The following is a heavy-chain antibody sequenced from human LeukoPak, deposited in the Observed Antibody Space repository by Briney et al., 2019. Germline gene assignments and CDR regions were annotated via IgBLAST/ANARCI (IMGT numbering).Heavy chain of an antibody. CDR2: INHSGST. D-gene: IGHD5-24*01. CDR1: GGSFSGYY. Sequence: SETLSLTCAVYGGSFSGYYWSWIRQPPGKGLEWIGEINHSGSTNYNPSLKSRVTISVDTSKNQFSLKLSSVTAADSAVYYCASSRDGYNFYFDYWGQGTLVTVSS. CDR3: ASSRDGYNFYFDY. V-gene: IGHV4-34*01. J-gene: IGHJ4*02.